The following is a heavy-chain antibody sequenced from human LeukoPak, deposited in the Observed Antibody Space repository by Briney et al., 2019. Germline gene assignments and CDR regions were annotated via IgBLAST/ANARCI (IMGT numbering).Heavy chain of an antibody. V-gene: IGHV4-34*01. D-gene: IGHD6-19*01. CDR3: ARLSGPIAVANRGYYYGMDV. J-gene: IGHJ6*02. CDR2: INHSGST. Sequence: SETLSLTCAVYGGSFSGYYWSWIRQPPGKGLEWIGEINHSGSTNYNPSLKSRVTISVDTSKNQSSLKLSSVTAADTAVYYCARLSGPIAVANRGYYYGMDVWGQGTTVTVSS. CDR1: GGSFSGYY.